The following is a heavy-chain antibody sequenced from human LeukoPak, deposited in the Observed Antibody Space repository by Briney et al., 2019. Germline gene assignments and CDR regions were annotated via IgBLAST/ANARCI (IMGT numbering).Heavy chain of an antibody. V-gene: IGHV4-59*01. CDR2: IYYSGST. CDR1: GGSISSYY. CDR3: ARGAPRGEYSSGWYHFDY. J-gene: IGHJ4*02. Sequence: PSETLSLTCTVSGGSISSYYWSWIRQPPGKGLEWIGYIYYSGSTNYNPSLKSRVTISVDTSKNQFSLKLSSVTAADTAVYYCARGAPRGEYSSGWYHFDYWGQGTLVTVSS. D-gene: IGHD6-19*01.